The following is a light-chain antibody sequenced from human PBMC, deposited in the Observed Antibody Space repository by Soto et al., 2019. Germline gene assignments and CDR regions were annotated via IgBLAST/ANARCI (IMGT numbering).Light chain of an antibody. CDR3: CSYAGSSSAYV. V-gene: IGLV2-23*02. J-gene: IGLJ1*01. CDR2: EVS. Sequence: QSALTQPASVSGSPGQSITISCTGTSSGVGSYNVVSWYQQHPGKAPKLLIYEVSKRPSGVSDRFSGSKSGNTASLTISGLQAEDEADYHCCSYAGSSSAYVFGTGTKLTVL. CDR1: SSGVGSYNV.